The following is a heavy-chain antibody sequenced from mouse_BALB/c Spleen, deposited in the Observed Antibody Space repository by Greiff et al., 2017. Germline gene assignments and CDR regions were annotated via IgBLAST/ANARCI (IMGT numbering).Heavy chain of an antibody. D-gene: IGHD1-1*02. V-gene: IGHV5-15*02. Sequence: EVKLEESGGGLVQPGGSRKLSCAASGFTFSDYGMSWVRQAPGKGPEWVAFISNLAYSIYYADTVTGRFTISRENAKNTLYLEMSSLRSEDTAMYYCARDMEGSRNYAMDYWGQGTTVTVSS. J-gene: IGHJ4*01. CDR1: GFTFSDYG. CDR3: ARDMEGSRNYAMDY. CDR2: ISNLAYSI.